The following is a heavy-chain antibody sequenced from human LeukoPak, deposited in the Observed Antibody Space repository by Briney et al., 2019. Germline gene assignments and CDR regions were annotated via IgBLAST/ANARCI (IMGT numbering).Heavy chain of an antibody. CDR1: GYTFTSYD. CDR3: ARAITFGGVIVDLDY. J-gene: IGHJ4*02. D-gene: IGHD3-16*02. Sequence: GASVKVSCKASGYTFTSYDINWVRQATGQGLEWMGWMNPNSGNTGYAQKLQGRVTMTTDTSTSTAYMELRSLRSDDTAVYYYARAITFGGVIVDLDYWGQGTLVTVSS. V-gene: IGHV1-8*01. CDR2: MNPNSGNT.